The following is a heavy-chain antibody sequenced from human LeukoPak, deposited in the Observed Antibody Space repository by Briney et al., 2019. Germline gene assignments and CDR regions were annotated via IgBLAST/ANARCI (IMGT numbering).Heavy chain of an antibody. CDR2: IYYSGSGST. D-gene: IGHD6-13*01. V-gene: IGHV4-59*12. CDR1: GGSLSSYY. CDR3: AGATIAAAGTNVRFDP. Sequence: PSETLSLTCTVSGGSLSSYYWSWIQQPPGKGLERIGYIYYSGSGSTNYNPSLKSRVTISVDTSKNQFSLKLSSVTAADTAVHYCAGATIAAAGTNVRFDPWGQGTLVTVSS. J-gene: IGHJ5*02.